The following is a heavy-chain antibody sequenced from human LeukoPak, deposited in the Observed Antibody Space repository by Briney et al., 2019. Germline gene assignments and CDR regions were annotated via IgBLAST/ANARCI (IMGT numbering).Heavy chain of an antibody. D-gene: IGHD3-3*01. V-gene: IGHV4-4*07. CDR1: GGSFSGYY. CDR2: IYTSGST. J-gene: IGHJ4*02. CDR3: AREQDYDFWSGYPGTYYFDY. Sequence: SETLSLTCAVYGGSFSGYYWSWIRQPAGKGLEWIGRIYTSGSTNYNPSLKSRVTMSVDTSKNQFSLKLSSVTAADTAVYYCAREQDYDFWSGYPGTYYFDYWGQGTLVTVSS.